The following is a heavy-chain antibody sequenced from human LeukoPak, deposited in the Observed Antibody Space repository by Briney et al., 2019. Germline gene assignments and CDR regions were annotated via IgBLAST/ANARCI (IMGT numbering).Heavy chain of an antibody. CDR1: GFTFSSYA. V-gene: IGHV3-64*02. J-gene: IGHJ6*03. CDR3: AKGLYTGLYYYYMDV. CDR2: ISSNGGGT. Sequence: GGSLRLSCAVSGFTFSSYAMYWVRQAPGKGLEYVSGISSNGGGTYYADSVKGRFTISRDNSKNTLYLQMGSLRAEDMAVYYYAKGLYTGLYYYYMDVWGKGTTVTVSS. D-gene: IGHD1-14*01.